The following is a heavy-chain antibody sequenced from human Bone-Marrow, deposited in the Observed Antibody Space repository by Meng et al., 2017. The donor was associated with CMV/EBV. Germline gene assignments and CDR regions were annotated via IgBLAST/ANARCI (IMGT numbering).Heavy chain of an antibody. Sequence: GESLKISCAGSGFIFGGYGIGWVRQAPGKGLEWVGFIGSKAYGGADYAASVKDTFTISRDDSRNIAYLQMNSLKTEDTAMYYCARDRHDSGAYYTDLWGQGTLVTVYS. CDR3: ARDRHDSGAYYTDL. D-gene: IGHD3-22*01. CDR2: IGSKAYGGA. V-gene: IGHV3-49*04. J-gene: IGHJ4*02. CDR1: GFIFGGYG.